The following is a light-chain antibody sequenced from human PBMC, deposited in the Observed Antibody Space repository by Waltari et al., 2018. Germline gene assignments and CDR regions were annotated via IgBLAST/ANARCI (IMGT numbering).Light chain of an antibody. V-gene: IGKV3-11*01. Sequence: EIVLTQSPATLSLSPGEGATLSCRASQHVSSQLVWYQQKRGQAPRLLIYDASNRATGIPARFSGSGSGTDFTLTISSLEPEDFAVYYCQQCNNSPPTFGQGTKVEIK. CDR1: QHVSSQ. CDR2: DAS. J-gene: IGKJ1*01. CDR3: QQCNNSPPT.